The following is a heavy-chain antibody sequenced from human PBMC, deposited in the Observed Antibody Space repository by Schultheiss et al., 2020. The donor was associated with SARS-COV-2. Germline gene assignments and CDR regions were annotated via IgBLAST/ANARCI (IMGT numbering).Heavy chain of an antibody. V-gene: IGHV4-59*06. J-gene: IGHJ2*01. CDR1: GGSISSYY. D-gene: IGHD4-11*01. CDR2: IYYSGST. Sequence: SQTLSLTCTVSGGSISSYYWSWIRQPPGKGLEWIGYIYYSGSTYYNPSLKSRVTISVDTSKNQFSLKLSSVTAADTAVYYCARLTVTTNWYFDLWGRGTLVTVSS. CDR3: ARLTVTTNWYFDL.